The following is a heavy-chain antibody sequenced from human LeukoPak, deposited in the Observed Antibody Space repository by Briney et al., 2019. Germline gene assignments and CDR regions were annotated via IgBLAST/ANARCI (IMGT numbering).Heavy chain of an antibody. CDR2: INPNSGCT. CDR3: ARAYCGGDCSPGGY. CDR1: GYTFTGYY. V-gene: IGHV1-2*02. J-gene: IGHJ4*02. Sequence: GASVKVSCKASGYTFTGYYMHWVRQAPGQGLEWMGWINPNSGCTNYAQKFQGRVTMTRDTSISTAYMELSRLRSDDTAVYYCARAYCGGDCSPGGYWGQGTLVTDSS. D-gene: IGHD2-21*02.